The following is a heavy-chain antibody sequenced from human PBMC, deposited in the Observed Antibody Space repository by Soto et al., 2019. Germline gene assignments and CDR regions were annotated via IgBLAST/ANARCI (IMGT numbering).Heavy chain of an antibody. D-gene: IGHD2-2*01. J-gene: IGHJ3*02. V-gene: IGHV1-8*01. CDR1: GYTFTSYD. Sequence: SVKVSCKASGYTFTSYDIKWVRQATAQGIEWMGWMNPNSGNTGYAQKFQGRGSMTRSTSISTAYMELSSLRSEDTAVYYCASIVVVPDQWNGYLHDAFDICGQGTMVTGSS. CDR2: MNPNSGNT. CDR3: ASIVVVPDQWNGYLHDAFDI.